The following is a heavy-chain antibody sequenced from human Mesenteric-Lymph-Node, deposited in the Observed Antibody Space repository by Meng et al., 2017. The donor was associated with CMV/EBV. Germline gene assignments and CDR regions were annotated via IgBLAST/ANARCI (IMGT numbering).Heavy chain of an antibody. D-gene: IGHD2-2*01. CDR2: ISWNSGSI. CDR3: ARGGWGSSTSWDFDY. CDR1: GFTFDDYA. Sequence: SLKISCAASGFTFDDYAMHWVRQAPGKGLEWVSGISWNSGSIGYADSVKGRFTISRDNAKNSLYLQMNSLRAEDTALYYCARGGWGSSTSWDFDYWGQGTLVTVSS. V-gene: IGHV3-9*01. J-gene: IGHJ4*02.